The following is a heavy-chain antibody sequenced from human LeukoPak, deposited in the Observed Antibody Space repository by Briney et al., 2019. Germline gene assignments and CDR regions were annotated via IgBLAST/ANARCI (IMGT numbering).Heavy chain of an antibody. V-gene: IGHV3-15*07. CDR2: IKKKSDGGPA. J-gene: IGHJ4*02. CDR1: GFTFNDAW. CDR3: TTWFYDVGSHC. Sequence: GGSLRLSCAASGFTFNDAWMNWARQAPGKGLEWVGRIKKKSDGGPADYAAPVKGRFTISRDDSKNMLYLQMNSLKTEDTAIYYCTTWFYDVGSHCWGQGTLVTVSS. D-gene: IGHD3-3*01.